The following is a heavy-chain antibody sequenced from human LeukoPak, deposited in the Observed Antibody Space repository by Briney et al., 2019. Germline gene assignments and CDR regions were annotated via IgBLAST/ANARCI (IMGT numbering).Heavy chain of an antibody. CDR1: GGSISGGY. V-gene: IGHV4-4*09. J-gene: IGHJ4*02. Sequence: PSETLSLTCTVSGGSISGGYWSWIRQPPGRGLEWTGYVYTSGSTNYNPSLKSRVTISVDTSKSQFALKLSSVTAADTAVYYCAKSYFDYSTYYSYYFNLWGQRALVTVSS. CDR3: AKSYFDYSTYYSYYFNL. CDR2: VYTSGST. D-gene: IGHD4-11*01.